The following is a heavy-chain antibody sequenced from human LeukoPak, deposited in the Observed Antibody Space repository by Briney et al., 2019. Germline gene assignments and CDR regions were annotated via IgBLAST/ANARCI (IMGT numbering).Heavy chain of an antibody. CDR3: LTYDVLTGFEY. CDR2: ISPLLGAS. CDR1: GCTFSECV. Sequence: SVKVSCKASGCTFSECVISWVRQAPGQGLNWMGGISPLLGASKHTQNFHDRVTITADESTTTAYMELSDLRSADTAVYYCLTYDVLTGFEYWGQGTLVTVSS. V-gene: IGHV1-69*01. D-gene: IGHD3-9*01. J-gene: IGHJ4*02.